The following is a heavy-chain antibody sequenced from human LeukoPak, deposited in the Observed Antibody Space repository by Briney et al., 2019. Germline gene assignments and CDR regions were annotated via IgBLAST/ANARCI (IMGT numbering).Heavy chain of an antibody. J-gene: IGHJ4*02. V-gene: IGHV4-39*01. CDR1: DGSINSGSYY. Sequence: PSETLSHTCTVSDGSINSGSYYWGWIRQPPGKGLEWIGSIYYNEITHYNPSLNSRVTISVDTSKNQFSLKLSSVTAADTALYYCAGPDFWSGYRYFDYWGQGILVTVSS. CDR3: AGPDFWSGYRYFDY. CDR2: IYYNEIT. D-gene: IGHD3-3*01.